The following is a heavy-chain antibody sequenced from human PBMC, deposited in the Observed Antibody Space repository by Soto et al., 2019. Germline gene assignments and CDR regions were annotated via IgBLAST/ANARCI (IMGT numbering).Heavy chain of an antibody. D-gene: IGHD6-6*01. CDR2: IIPIFGTA. V-gene: IGHV1-69*13. J-gene: IGHJ6*02. CDR3: ASRIAARPHYYYGMDV. Sequence: SVKVSCKASGGTFSSYAISWVRQAPGQGLEWMGGIIPIFGTANYAQKFQGRVTITADESTSTAYMELSSLRSEDTAVYYCASRIAARPHYYYGMDVWGQGTTVTVSS. CDR1: GGTFSSYA.